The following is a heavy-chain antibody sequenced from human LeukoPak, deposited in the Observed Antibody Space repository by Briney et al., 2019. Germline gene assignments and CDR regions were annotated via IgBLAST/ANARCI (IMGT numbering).Heavy chain of an antibody. CDR3: ARGTGSYYSLGY. CDR1: GFTFSSYW. D-gene: IGHD1-26*01. CDR2: INSDGSST. J-gene: IGHJ4*02. Sequence: GGSLRLSCAASGFTFSSYWMHWVRQAPGKGLVWVSRINSDGSSTSYADSVKGRFTISRDNAKNTLYLQMDSLRAEDTAMYYCARGTGSYYSLGYWGQGTLVAVSS. V-gene: IGHV3-74*01.